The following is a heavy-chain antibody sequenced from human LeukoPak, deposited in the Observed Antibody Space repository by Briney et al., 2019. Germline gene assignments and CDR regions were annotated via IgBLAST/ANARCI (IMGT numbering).Heavy chain of an antibody. J-gene: IGHJ4*02. CDR3: ARDLTRRQVCDILKSPSDY. V-gene: IGHV3-21*01. Sequence: PGGSLRLSCAASGFTFSSYSMNWVRQAPGRGLEWVSAISSSSSYIYYADSVKGRFTISRDNAKHSLYLQMNSLRAEATAVYYCARDLTRRQVCDILKSPSDYWGQGTLVTVSS. CDR1: GFTFSSYS. CDR2: ISSSSSYI. D-gene: IGHD3-9*01.